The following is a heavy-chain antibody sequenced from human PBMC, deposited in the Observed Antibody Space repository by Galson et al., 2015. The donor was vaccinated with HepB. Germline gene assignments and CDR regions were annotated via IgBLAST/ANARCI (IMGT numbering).Heavy chain of an antibody. D-gene: IGHD3-3*01. V-gene: IGHV1-69*13. CDR3: ARDSGVITIFGVVYGMDV. Sequence: SVKVSCKASGGTFSSYAISWVRQAPGQGLEWMGGIIPIFGTANYAQKFQGRVTITADESTSTAYMELSSLRSEDTAVYYCARDSGVITIFGVVYGMDVWGQGTTVTVSS. CDR1: GGTFSSYA. J-gene: IGHJ6*02. CDR2: IIPIFGTA.